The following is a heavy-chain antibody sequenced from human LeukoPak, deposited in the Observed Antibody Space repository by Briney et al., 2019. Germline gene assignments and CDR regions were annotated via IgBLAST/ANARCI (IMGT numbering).Heavy chain of an antibody. CDR2: IYYSGST. J-gene: IGHJ4*02. Sequence: KPSETLSLTCTVSGGSISSYYWGWIRQPPGKGLEWIGSIYYSGSTYYNPSLKSRVTISVDTSKNQFSLKLSSVTAADTAVYYCAREQYYYDSSGSDYWGQGTLVTVSS. V-gene: IGHV4-39*02. D-gene: IGHD3-22*01. CDR3: AREQYYYDSSGSDY. CDR1: GGSISSYY.